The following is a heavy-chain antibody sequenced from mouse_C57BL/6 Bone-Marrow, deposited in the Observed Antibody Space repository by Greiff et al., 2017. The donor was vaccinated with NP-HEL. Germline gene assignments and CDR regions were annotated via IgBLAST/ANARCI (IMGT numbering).Heavy chain of an antibody. CDR2: IHPNSGST. CDR1: GYTFTSYW. CDR3: ARGIYGNYLYAMDY. D-gene: IGHD2-1*01. Sequence: VHLVESGAELVKPGASVKLSCKASGYTFTSYWMHWVKQRPGQGLEWIGMIHPNSGSTNYNEKFKSKATLTVDKSSSTAYMQLSSLTSEDSAVYYCARGIYGNYLYAMDYWGQGTSVTVSS. V-gene: IGHV1-64*01. J-gene: IGHJ4*01.